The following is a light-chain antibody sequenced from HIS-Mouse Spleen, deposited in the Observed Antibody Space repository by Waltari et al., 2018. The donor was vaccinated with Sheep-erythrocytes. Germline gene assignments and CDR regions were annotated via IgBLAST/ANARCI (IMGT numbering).Light chain of an antibody. Sequence: QSALTQPRSVSGSPGQSVTISCTGTSSDVGGYNYVSWYQQHPGKAPKLMIYDVSKRPSGVPDRFSGSNSGNTATLTISGTQAMYEADYYCQAWDSSTAVFGGGTKLTVL. CDR2: DVS. V-gene: IGLV2-11*01. CDR1: SSDVGGYNY. J-gene: IGLJ2*01. CDR3: QAWDSSTAV.